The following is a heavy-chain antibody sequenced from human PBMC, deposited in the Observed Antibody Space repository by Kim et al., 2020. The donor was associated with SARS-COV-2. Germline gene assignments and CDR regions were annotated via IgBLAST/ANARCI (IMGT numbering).Heavy chain of an antibody. Sequence: WGSLRLSCAVSGFTFSNTWMSWVRQAPGKGLEWVGRIKSKTDGGTIDYAAPVKGRFTISRDDSKNILYLQMDSLKTEDTAVYSCTADFGSSGWSGGYWGQGTLVTVSS. CDR2: IKSKTDGGTI. D-gene: IGHD6-19*01. J-gene: IGHJ4*02. V-gene: IGHV3-15*01. CDR3: TADFGSSGWSGGY. CDR1: GFTFSNTW.